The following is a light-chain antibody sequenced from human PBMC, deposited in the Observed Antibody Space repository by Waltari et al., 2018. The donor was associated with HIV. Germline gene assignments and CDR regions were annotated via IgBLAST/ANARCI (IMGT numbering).Light chain of an antibody. J-gene: IGLJ2*01. CDR2: AND. Sequence: SSELTQDPAVSVALGQIVGITCHGDRLTRYDASWYQQKPGQAPILVIYANDKRPAGIPERFSGSTSGNTASLTITGTQAEDEADYYCNSRDSSGNHAVFGAGTKVTVL. V-gene: IGLV3-19*01. CDR3: NSRDSSGNHAV. CDR1: RLTRYD.